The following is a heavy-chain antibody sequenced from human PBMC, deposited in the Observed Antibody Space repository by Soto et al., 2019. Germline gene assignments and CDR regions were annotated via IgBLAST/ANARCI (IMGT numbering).Heavy chain of an antibody. Sequence: QVQLVESGGGVVQPGRSLRLSCAASGFTFSSYGMHWVRQAPGKGLEWVAVISYDGSNKYYADSVKGRFTISRDNSKNTLYLQMNSMRAEDTAVYYCAKEALLGSGKYGCWGQGTLVTVSS. CDR2: ISYDGSNK. CDR3: AKEALLGSGKYGC. CDR1: GFTFSSYG. V-gene: IGHV3-30*18. J-gene: IGHJ4*02. D-gene: IGHD1-26*01.